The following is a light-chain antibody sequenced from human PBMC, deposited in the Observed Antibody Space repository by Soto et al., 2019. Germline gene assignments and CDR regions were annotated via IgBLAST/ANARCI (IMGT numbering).Light chain of an antibody. Sequence: QSVLTQPPSVSGAPGQRVTISCTGSSSNIGAGYDVHWYQQLPGTAPKLLIYGNSNRPSRVPDRFSGSKSGTSASLAITGLQAEDEADYSCQSYDSSLSGSVVFGGGTKLTVL. J-gene: IGLJ2*01. CDR3: QSYDSSLSGSVV. CDR2: GNS. CDR1: SSNIGAGYD. V-gene: IGLV1-40*01.